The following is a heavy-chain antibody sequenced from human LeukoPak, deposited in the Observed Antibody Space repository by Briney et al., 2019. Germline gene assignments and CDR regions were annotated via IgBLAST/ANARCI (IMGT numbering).Heavy chain of an antibody. CDR3: AKDRSIGTYYTFDH. V-gene: IGHV3-23*01. J-gene: IGHJ4*02. D-gene: IGHD1-26*01. Sequence: PGGSLRLSCAASGFTFSSYGMSWVRQAPGKGLEWVSSISASGAMTYYADSVKGRFTVSRDNSKSSLYLQMNSLTAADTAVYYCAKDRSIGTYYTFDHWGQGTLVTVSS. CDR2: ISASGAMT. CDR1: GFTFSSYG.